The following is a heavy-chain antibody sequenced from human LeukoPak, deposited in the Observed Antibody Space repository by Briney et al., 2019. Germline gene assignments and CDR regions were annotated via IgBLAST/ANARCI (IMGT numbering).Heavy chain of an antibody. CDR2: ISSSSSYI. CDR3: ARVGVGGYCSSSSCYSDY. J-gene: IGHJ4*02. CDR1: GFTFSSYS. D-gene: IGHD2-2*01. V-gene: IGHV3-21*01. Sequence: GGSLRLSCAASGFTFSSYSMNWVRQAPGKGLEWVSSISSSSSYIYYADSVKGRFTISRDNAKNSLYLQMNSLRAEDTAVYYCARVGVGGYCSSSSCYSDYWGQGTLVTVSS.